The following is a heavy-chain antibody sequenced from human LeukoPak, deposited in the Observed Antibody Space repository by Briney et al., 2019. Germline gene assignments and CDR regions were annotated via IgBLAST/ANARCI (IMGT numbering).Heavy chain of an antibody. CDR1: GGSISSQY. CDR2: IYYSGNA. CDR3: ASLCGSGSNFDF. V-gene: IGHV4-59*08. J-gene: IGHJ3*01. Sequence: PSETLSLTCSVSGGSISSQYWSWVRQPPGKGLEWIGYIYYSGNANYNPSLKSRVTISVDTSKNQFSLKMTSVTAADTAVYYCASLCGSGSNFDFGGQGTMVTVSS. D-gene: IGHD3-10*01.